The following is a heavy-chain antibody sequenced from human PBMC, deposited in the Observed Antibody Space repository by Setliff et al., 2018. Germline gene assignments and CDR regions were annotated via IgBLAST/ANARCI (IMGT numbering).Heavy chain of an antibody. J-gene: IGHJ6*02. V-gene: IGHV3-13*03. CDR1: GFTFSSYD. Sequence: GGSLRLSCAACGFTFSSYDMHWVRQATGKGLEWVSAIGTAGDTYYPGSVKGQFTISRENAKNSLYLQMNSLRAGDTAVYYCTRDIVVFTDIDYYYSGMDVWGQGTTVTVSS. D-gene: IGHD2-21*01. CDR3: TRDIVVFTDIDYYYSGMDV. CDR2: IGTAGDT.